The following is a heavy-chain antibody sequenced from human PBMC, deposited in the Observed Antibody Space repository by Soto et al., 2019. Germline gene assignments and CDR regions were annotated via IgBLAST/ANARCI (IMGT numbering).Heavy chain of an antibody. D-gene: IGHD2-15*01. CDR3: AIEGYCSGGSCYRGYGMDV. CDR1: GGTFSSYA. J-gene: IGHJ6*02. V-gene: IGHV1-69*01. Sequence: QVQLVQSGAEVKKPGSSVKVSCKASGGTFSSYAISWVRQAPGQGLEWMGGIIPIFGTANYAQKFQGRVTITAGESTSTAYMELSSLRSEDTAVYYCAIEGYCSGGSCYRGYGMDVWGQGTTVTVSS. CDR2: IIPIFGTA.